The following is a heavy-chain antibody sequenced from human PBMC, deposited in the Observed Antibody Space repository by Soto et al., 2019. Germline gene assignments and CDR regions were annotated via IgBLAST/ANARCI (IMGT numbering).Heavy chain of an antibody. V-gene: IGHV1-18*01. CDR1: VYTFSSYG. D-gene: IGHD3-3*01. CDR3: ARTLNEWLLGLE. Sequence: QVKLVQSGGEGKKPGASVKISCKASVYTFSSYGISWVRKAPGQGLEWMGWISAYNGNTNYAQKFQGRVTMTTDTSTSTAYMELRSLRSDDTAIYYCARTLNEWLLGLEWGQGTLVTVSS. CDR2: ISAYNGNT. J-gene: IGHJ4*02.